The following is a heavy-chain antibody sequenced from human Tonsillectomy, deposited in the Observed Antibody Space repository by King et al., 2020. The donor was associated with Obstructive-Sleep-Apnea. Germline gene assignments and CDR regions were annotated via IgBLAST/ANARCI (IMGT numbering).Heavy chain of an antibody. Sequence: VQLVESGGGLVQPGGSLRLSCAASGFTFSSFSMNWVRQAPGKGLEWVSYISSSSSTIYYADSVKGRFTISRDNAKKSLDLQMNSLRAEDTAIYYCARVGGQWLIAEYFQHWGQGTLVTVSS. J-gene: IGHJ1*01. CDR1: GFTFSSFS. D-gene: IGHD6-19*01. V-gene: IGHV3-48*04. CDR2: ISSSSSTI. CDR3: ARVGGQWLIAEYFQH.